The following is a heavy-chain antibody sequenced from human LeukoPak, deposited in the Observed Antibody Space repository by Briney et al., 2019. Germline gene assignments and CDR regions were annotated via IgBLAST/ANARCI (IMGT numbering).Heavy chain of an antibody. CDR3: ARDVRGRTPLKLGMKWFDP. V-gene: IGHV3-11*01. J-gene: IGHJ5*02. CDR1: GFIFSNNW. D-gene: IGHD7-27*01. Sequence: GGSLRLSCAASGFIFSNNWMSWVRQAPGKGLEWLAFITDNGNSRKYADSVTGRFTISRDNAKNSVFLQMNSLRAEDSGVYYCARDVRGRTPLKLGMKWFDPWGQGTRVTVSS. CDR2: ITDNGNSR.